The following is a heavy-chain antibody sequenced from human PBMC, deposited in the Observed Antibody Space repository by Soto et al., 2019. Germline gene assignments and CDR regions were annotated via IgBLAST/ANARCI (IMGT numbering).Heavy chain of an antibody. V-gene: IGHV4-31*03. CDR3: ASYSSSSPINWFDP. Sequence: PSETLSLTCTVSGGSISSGGYYWSWIRQHPGKGLEWIGYIYYSGSTYYNPSLKSRVTISVDTSKNQFSLKLSSVTAADTAVYYCASYSSSSPINWFDPWAREPWSPSP. CDR2: IYYSGST. CDR1: GGSISSGGYY. D-gene: IGHD6-13*01. J-gene: IGHJ5*02.